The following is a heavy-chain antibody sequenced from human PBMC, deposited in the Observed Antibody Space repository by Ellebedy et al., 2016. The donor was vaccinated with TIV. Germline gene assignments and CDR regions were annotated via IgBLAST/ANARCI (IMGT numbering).Heavy chain of an antibody. D-gene: IGHD1-26*01. CDR1: GFIFSNFA. J-gene: IGHJ5*02. CDR3: AKLPYTSIVLSGGWFDP. Sequence: GGSLRLSXAASGFIFSNFAMYWVRQAPGKGLEWVAAISHDGSNKDYADSVRGRFTISRDNSKNTLHLQMNSLRAEDTAMYYCAKLPYTSIVLSGGWFDPWGQGTLVTVSS. CDR2: ISHDGSNK. V-gene: IGHV3-30*18.